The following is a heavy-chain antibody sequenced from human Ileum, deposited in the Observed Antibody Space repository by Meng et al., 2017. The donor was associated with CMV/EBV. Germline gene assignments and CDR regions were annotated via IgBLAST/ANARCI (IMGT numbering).Heavy chain of an antibody. CDR2: ISGGSGNT. V-gene: IGHV1-18*01. CDR1: AYTFSSYG. CDR3: ARVRGHCSSPTCPRRANGFDL. Sequence: ASVKVSCKTSAYTFSSYGLTWVRQAPGQGLEWMGWISGGSGNTKVAQNFQGRLTMTTDRSTTTAFMELRSLTSDDTAVYYGARVRGHCSSPTCPRRANGFDLWGQGTLVTVSS. J-gene: IGHJ5*02. D-gene: IGHD2-15*01.